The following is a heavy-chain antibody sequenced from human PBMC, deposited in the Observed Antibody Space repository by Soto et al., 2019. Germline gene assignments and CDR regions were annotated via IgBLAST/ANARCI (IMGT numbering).Heavy chain of an antibody. CDR3: ARVSYYGLGSYYTGGYYYGMDV. V-gene: IGHV3-7*03. Sequence: GGSLRLSCAASGFTFSSYWMSWVRQAPGKGLEWVANIKQDGSEKYYVDSVKGRFTISRDNAKNSLYLQMNSLRAEDTAVYYCARVSYYGLGSYYTGGYYYGMDVWGQGTTVTVSS. J-gene: IGHJ6*02. CDR1: GFTFSSYW. CDR2: IKQDGSEK. D-gene: IGHD3-10*01.